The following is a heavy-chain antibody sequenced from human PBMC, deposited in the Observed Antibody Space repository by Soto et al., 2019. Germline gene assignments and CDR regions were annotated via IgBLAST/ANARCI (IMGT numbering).Heavy chain of an antibody. CDR3: GPVEAPYYSYGMDV. CDR1: GGTFSSYA. D-gene: IGHD6-6*01. J-gene: IGHJ6*02. Sequence: QVQLVQSGAEVKKPGSSVKVSCKASGGTFSSYAISWVRQAPGQGLEWMGGISPIFGTANYAQKFQGRVTITADESTSTAYMELSSRRSEDTAVYYCGPVEAPYYSYGMDVCGQGTTVAVSS. CDR2: ISPIFGTA. V-gene: IGHV1-69*12.